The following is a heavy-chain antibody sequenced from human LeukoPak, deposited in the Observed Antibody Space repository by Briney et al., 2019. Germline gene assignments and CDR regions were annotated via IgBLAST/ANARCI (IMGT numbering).Heavy chain of an antibody. CDR3: AKDHEPYSGGWVET. Sequence: GGSLRLSCAASGFTFDDYAMHWVRQAPGKGLEWVSGISWNSGSIGYADSVKGRFTISRDNAKNSLYLQMNSLRAEDTALYYCAKDHEPYSGGWVETWGQGTLVTVSS. CDR1: GFTFDDYA. CDR2: ISWNSGSI. D-gene: IGHD6-19*01. V-gene: IGHV3-9*01. J-gene: IGHJ5*02.